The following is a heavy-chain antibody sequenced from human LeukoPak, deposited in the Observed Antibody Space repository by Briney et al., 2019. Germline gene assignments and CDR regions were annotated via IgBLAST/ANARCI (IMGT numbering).Heavy chain of an antibody. D-gene: IGHD3-10*01. CDR3: ARGPQLLWFGELPGPLDY. CDR1: GYTFTSYA. CDR2: INAGNGNT. J-gene: IGHJ4*02. Sequence: ASVKVSCKASGYTFTSYAMHWVRQAPGQRLEWMGWINAGNGNTKYSQKLQGRVTITRDTSASTAYMELSSLRSEDTAVYYCARGPQLLWFGELPGPLDYWGQGTLVTVSS. V-gene: IGHV1-3*01.